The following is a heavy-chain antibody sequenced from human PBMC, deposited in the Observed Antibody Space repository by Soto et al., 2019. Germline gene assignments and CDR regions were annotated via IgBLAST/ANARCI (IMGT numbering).Heavy chain of an antibody. D-gene: IGHD6-6*01. CDR3: ARGTYSSSFAAYYYYGMDV. Sequence: PGESRKISCXGSGYSFTSYWISWVRQMPGKGLEWMGRIDPSDSYTNYSPSFQGHVTISADKSISTAYLQWSSLKASDTAMYYCARGTYSSSFAAYYYYGMDVWGQGTTVTVSS. V-gene: IGHV5-10-1*01. J-gene: IGHJ6*02. CDR2: IDPSDSYT. CDR1: GYSFTSYW.